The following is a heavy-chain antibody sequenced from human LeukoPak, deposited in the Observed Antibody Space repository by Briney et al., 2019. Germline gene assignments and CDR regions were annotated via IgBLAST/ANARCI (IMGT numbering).Heavy chain of an antibody. CDR2: MKQDGSEK. Sequence: GSLRLSCAASGFTFSSYWMSWVRQAPGKGLEWVANMKQDGSEKYYVDSVKGRFTISRDNSKNTLYLQMNSLRAEDTAVYYCAKPWSIAVAGGCYFDYWGQGTLVTVSS. D-gene: IGHD6-19*01. V-gene: IGHV3-7*01. J-gene: IGHJ4*02. CDR3: AKPWSIAVAGGCYFDY. CDR1: GFTFSSYW.